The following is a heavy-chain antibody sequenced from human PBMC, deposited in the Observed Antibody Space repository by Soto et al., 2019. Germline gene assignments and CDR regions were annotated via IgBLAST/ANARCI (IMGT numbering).Heavy chain of an antibody. Sequence: EVQLVESGGGLIQPGGSLRLSCAASGFTVSSNYMSWVRQAPGQGLEWVSVIYSGGSTYYVDYVKGRFNISRDNSKNTLYLQMHSQRAEYTAVYCCAIARVESVDPDYFPHCVQCNLVTVTS. D-gene: IGHD2-2*01. V-gene: IGHV3-53*01. CDR2: IYSGGST. CDR1: GFTVSSNY. CDR3: AIARVESVDPDYFPH. J-gene: IGHJ1*01.